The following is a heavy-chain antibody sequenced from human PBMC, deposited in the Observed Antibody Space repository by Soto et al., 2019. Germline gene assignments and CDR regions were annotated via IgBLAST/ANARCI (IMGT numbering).Heavy chain of an antibody. D-gene: IGHD6-13*01. Sequence: QVQLVQSGAEVKKPGSSVKVSCKASGGTFSSYTISWVRQAPGQGLEWMGRIIPILGIANYAQKFQGRVTSTADKSTSTAYMELSSLRSEDTAVYYWAREAHIAAAGNWYFDLWGRGTLVTVSS. CDR3: AREAHIAAAGNWYFDL. CDR1: GGTFSSYT. CDR2: IIPILGIA. V-gene: IGHV1-69*08. J-gene: IGHJ2*01.